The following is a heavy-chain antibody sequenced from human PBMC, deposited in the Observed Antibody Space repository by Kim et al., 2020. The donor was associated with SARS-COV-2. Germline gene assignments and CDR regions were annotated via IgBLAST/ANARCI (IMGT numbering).Heavy chain of an antibody. CDR1: GGSISSSGYY. CDR2: VYYTGSP. CDR3: ARHFRGPSTRFLGLFQFGY. D-gene: IGHD2-15*01. V-gene: IGHV4-39*01. Sequence: SETLSLTCTVSGGSISSSGYYWGWIRQPPGKGLEWIGSVYYTGSPYYNPSLKSRVTISVDTSKNQFSLKPSSVTAADTAVYSCARHFRGPSTRFLGLFQFGYWGQGTLVTVS. J-gene: IGHJ4*02.